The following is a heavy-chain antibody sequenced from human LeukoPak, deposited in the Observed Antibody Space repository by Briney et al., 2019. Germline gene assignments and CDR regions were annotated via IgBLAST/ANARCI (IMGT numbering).Heavy chain of an antibody. Sequence: GESLKISCKGSGYSFTSYWIGWVRQMPGKGLEWMGIIYPGDSDTRYSPSFQGQVTIPADKSISTAYLQWSSLKASDTAMYYCARRGLYCSGGSCSNWFDPWGQGTLVTVSS. J-gene: IGHJ5*02. CDR1: GYSFTSYW. CDR3: ARRGLYCSGGSCSNWFDP. CDR2: IYPGDSDT. V-gene: IGHV5-51*01. D-gene: IGHD2-15*01.